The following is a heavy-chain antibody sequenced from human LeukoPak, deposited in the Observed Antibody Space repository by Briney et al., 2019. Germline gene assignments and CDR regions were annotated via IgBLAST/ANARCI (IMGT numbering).Heavy chain of an antibody. J-gene: IGHJ6*02. D-gene: IGHD2-21*01. V-gene: IGHV4-4*02. CDR1: GGSISSSYW. CDR2: IYHSGST. CDR3: ARGIRDLIPYYYYGMDV. Sequence: SETLPLTCAVFGGSISSSYWWTWVRQPPGKGLELIGEIYHSGSTHYNPSLKSRVTLSIDKSKSQFSLELSSVTAADTAVYYCARGIRDLIPYYYYGMDVWGQGTTVTVSS.